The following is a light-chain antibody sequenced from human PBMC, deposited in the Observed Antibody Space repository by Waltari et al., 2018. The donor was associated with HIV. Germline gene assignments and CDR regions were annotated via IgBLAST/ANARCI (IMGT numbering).Light chain of an antibody. V-gene: IGKV3-20*01. J-gene: IGKJ1*01. CDR3: QRYGRSRT. CDR1: QSVSSTS. Sequence: IVLTQSPGTLSLSPGEKATLSCRASQSVSSTSLAWYQQKPGQSPRLFIYSASTRANGIPDRFSGSGSGTDFSLTISRLEPEDFAVYYCQRYGRSRTFGQGTKVEIK. CDR2: SAS.